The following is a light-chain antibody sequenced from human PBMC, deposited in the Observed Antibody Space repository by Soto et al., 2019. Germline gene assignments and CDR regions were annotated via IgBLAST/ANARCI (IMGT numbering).Light chain of an antibody. J-gene: IGKJ1*01. CDR2: DAS. Sequence: EIVLTQSPATLSLSPGERATLSCRASQSVSSYLAWYPQKPGQAPRLLIYDASNRATGIPARFSGSGSGTDFTLTISSLEPEDFAVYYCQQRSNWWTFGQGPKVEIK. V-gene: IGKV3-11*01. CDR3: QQRSNWWT. CDR1: QSVSSY.